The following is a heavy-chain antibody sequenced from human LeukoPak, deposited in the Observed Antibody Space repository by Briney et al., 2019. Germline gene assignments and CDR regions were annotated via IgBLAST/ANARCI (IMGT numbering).Heavy chain of an antibody. D-gene: IGHD3-16*01. CDR2: INHSGST. V-gene: IGHV4-34*01. CDR1: GGSFSGYY. J-gene: IGHJ4*02. CDR3: APRTFSNYFDY. Sequence: SETLSLTCAVYGGSFSGYYWSWIRQPPGKGLEWIGEINHSGSTNYNPSLKSRVTISVDTSKNQFSLKLSSVTAADTAVYYCAPRTFSNYFDYWGQGTLVTVSS.